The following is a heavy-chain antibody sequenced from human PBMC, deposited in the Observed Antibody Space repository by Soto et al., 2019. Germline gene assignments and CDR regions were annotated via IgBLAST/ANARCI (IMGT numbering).Heavy chain of an antibody. CDR2: IYPGDSDT. V-gene: IGHV5-51*01. CDR1: GYSFTSYW. Sequence: PGESLKISCNGSGYSFTSYWIGWVRQMPGKGLEWMGIIYPGDSDTRYSPSFQGQVTISADKSISTAYLQWSSLKASDTAMYYCAARYCGGDCYSGWTVDYWGQGTLVTVYS. CDR3: AARYCGGDCYSGWTVDY. J-gene: IGHJ4*02. D-gene: IGHD2-21*02.